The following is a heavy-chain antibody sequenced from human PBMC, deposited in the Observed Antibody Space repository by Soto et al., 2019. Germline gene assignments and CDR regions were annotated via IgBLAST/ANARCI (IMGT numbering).Heavy chain of an antibody. CDR2: VFHTGFT. V-gene: IGHV4-39*01. Sequence: PSETLSLTCAVSGGSVSGSYYYWAWLRQSPGKGPEWIGSVFHTGFTSYNPSLESRVSVSVDTSKSQFSLKLSAVTASDTAVYYCATRDPGHYWGQGTLVTVSS. J-gene: IGHJ4*02. CDR1: GGSVSGSYYY. CDR3: ATRDPGHY.